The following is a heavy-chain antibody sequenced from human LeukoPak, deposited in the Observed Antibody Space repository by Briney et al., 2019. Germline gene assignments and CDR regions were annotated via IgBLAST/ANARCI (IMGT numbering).Heavy chain of an antibody. V-gene: IGHV3-23*01. CDR2: IHSYGSAT. CDR3: ARGTYYYDSSGYYAYYFDY. Sequence: PGETLRLSCAASGFTFGSYAINWVRQAPGKGLEWVSAIHSYGSATYYADSVKGRFTISRDNSKNTLYLQMNSLRAEDTAVYYCARGTYYYDSSGYYAYYFDYWGQGSLVTVS. J-gene: IGHJ4*02. D-gene: IGHD3-22*01. CDR1: GFTFGSYA.